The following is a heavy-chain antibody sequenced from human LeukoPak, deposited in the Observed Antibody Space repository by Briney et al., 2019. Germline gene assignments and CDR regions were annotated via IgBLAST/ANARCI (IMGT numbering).Heavy chain of an antibody. Sequence: SETLSLTCTVSGGSISSYYWSWIRQPPGKGLEWIGYIYYSGSTNYNPSLKSRVTISVDTSKNQFSLKLSSVTAADTAVYYCARVGTGVTYYDFWSGYYVGAFDIWGQGTMVTVSS. J-gene: IGHJ3*02. D-gene: IGHD3-3*01. CDR3: ARVGTGVTYYDFWSGYYVGAFDI. CDR1: GGSISSYY. CDR2: IYYSGST. V-gene: IGHV4-59*01.